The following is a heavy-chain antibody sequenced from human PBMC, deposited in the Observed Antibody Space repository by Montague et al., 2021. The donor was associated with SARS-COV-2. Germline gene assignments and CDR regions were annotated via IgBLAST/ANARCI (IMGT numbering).Heavy chain of an antibody. J-gene: IGHJ4*02. CDR3: ARRTDILTGYYDY. CDR2: IYSSGGT. D-gene: IGHD3-9*01. V-gene: IGHV4-59*01. CDR1: GGSISHCY. Sequence: SQTRSLTCAVSGGSISHCYWSWIRQPPGKGLEWIGYIYSSGGTNYNPSLKSRVTLSLDAAKNHFSLRLSSVTAADTAVYYCARRTDILTGYYDYWGQGTLVTVS.